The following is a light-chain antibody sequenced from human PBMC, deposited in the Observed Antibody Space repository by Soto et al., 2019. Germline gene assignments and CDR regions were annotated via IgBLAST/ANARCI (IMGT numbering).Light chain of an antibody. CDR3: QQTYSTPYT. CDR1: QSISSY. Sequence: DIQMTQTASSLSAAVGDRVTITCRASQSISSYLNWYQQKPGKAPNLLIYAASTLQSGVPSRFSGSGSGTDFTLTIISLQPEDFATYYCQQTYSTPYTFGQGTKVDIK. CDR2: AAS. J-gene: IGKJ2*01. V-gene: IGKV1-39*01.